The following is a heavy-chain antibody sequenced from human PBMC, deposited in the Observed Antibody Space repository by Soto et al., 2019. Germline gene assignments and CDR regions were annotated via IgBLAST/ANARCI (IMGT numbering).Heavy chain of an antibody. V-gene: IGHV6-1*01. J-gene: IGHJ6*03. CDR3: SRGSWDDVSGHYYMDV. Sequence: QIQLQLSGPGLVEPPQTLSLTCAISGDSVSSNSAGWNWVRQTPSRGLEWLGRTYYKSKWYYNSAVSVKSRITINPDTSKNQFSLQLNSVTPEDTAVYYCSRGSWDDVSGHYYMDVWGKGTTVTVSS. CDR1: GDSVSSNSAG. D-gene: IGHD3-3*01. CDR2: TYYKSKWYY.